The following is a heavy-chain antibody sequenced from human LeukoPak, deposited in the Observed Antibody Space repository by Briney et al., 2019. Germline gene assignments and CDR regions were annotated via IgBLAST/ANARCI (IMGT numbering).Heavy chain of an antibody. CDR2: MNPNSGNT. D-gene: IGHD6-13*01. J-gene: IGHJ6*02. Sequence: ASVKVPCKASGYTFTSYDINWVRQATGQGLEWMGWMNPNSGNTGYAQKFQGRVTMTRNTSISTAYMELSSLRSEDTAVYYCARVGYSSSWYGGYYYYGMDVWGQGTTVTVSS. V-gene: IGHV1-8*01. CDR1: GYTFTSYD. CDR3: ARVGYSSSWYGGYYYYGMDV.